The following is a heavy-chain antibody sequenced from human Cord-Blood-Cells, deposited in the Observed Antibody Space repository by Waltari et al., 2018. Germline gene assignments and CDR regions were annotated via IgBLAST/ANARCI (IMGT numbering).Heavy chain of an antibody. CDR1: GFTFGDFA. V-gene: IGHV3-43D*03. CDR2: ISWDGGST. J-gene: IGHJ5*02. CDR3: AKGAAAGNWFDP. D-gene: IGHD6-13*01. Sequence: EVQLVESGGVVVQPGGSLGLSWAASGFTFGDFAMHWVRQAPGKGLEWFSLISWDGGSTYYADSVKGRFTISRDNSKNSLYLQMNSLRAEDTALYYCAKGAAAGNWFDPWGQGTLVTVSS.